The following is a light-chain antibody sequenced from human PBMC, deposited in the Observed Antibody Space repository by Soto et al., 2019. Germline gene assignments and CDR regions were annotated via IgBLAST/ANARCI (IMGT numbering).Light chain of an antibody. J-gene: IGLJ3*02. CDR1: SGDIGAYNY. Sequence: QSALTQPRSVSGSPGQSVTSSCTGTSGDIGAYNYVSWYQFHPGKAPKMIIYDVNKRPSGVPDRFSGSKSGNTASLTISWLQAEDEADYYCCSYAHTSRVFGGGTKLTVL. CDR3: CSYAHTSRV. CDR2: DVN. V-gene: IGLV2-11*01.